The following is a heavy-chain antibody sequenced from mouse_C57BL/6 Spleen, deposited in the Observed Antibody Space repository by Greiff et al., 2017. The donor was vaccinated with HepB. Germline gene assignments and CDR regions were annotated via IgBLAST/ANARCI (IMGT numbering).Heavy chain of an antibody. J-gene: IGHJ2*01. D-gene: IGHD3-2*02. CDR2: IHPSDSDT. CDR1: GYTFTSYW. V-gene: IGHV1-74*01. Sequence: VQLQQPGAELVKPGASVKVSCKASGYTFTSYWMHWVKQRPGQGLEWIGRIHPSDSDTNYNQKFKGKATLTVDKSSSTAYMQLSSLTSEDSAVYYCAISSGYVYFDYWGQGTTRTVSS. CDR3: AISSGYVYFDY.